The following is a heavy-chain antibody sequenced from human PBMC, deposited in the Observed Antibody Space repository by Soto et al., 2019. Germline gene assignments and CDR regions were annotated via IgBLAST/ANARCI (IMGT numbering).Heavy chain of an antibody. J-gene: IGHJ3*01. CDR1: GFSFSADGVG. V-gene: IGHV2-5*02. CDR3: AHAYGGTSWPNDAFDV. CDR2: IFWDDDA. D-gene: IGHD2-21*01. Sequence: QITLKESGPTLVKPTQTLTLTCIFSGFSFSADGVGVGWIRQPPGKAREWLALIFWDDDARYSPSLKSRLTSTKDTSKNQVVLTMTNMDPVDTATYSCAHAYGGTSWPNDAFDVWGPGTVVTVSS.